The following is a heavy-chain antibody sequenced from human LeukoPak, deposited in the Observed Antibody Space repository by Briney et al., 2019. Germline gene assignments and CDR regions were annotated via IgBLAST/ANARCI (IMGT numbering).Heavy chain of an antibody. Sequence: GGSLRLSCAASGFTFSRYGMHWVRQAPGKGLEWVAVISYNGSNKYYADSVKGRFTISRDNSKNTLYLQMNSLRAEGTAVYYCARARNNYDSSGYSALDYWGQGTLVTVSS. V-gene: IGHV3-30*03. CDR1: GFTFSRYG. D-gene: IGHD3-22*01. J-gene: IGHJ4*02. CDR3: ARARNNYDSSGYSALDY. CDR2: ISYNGSNK.